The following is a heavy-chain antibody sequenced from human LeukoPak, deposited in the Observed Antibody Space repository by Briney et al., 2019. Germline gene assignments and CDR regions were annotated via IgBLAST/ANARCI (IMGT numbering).Heavy chain of an antibody. CDR2: INSNPAGGTT. V-gene: IGHV3-15*01. Sequence: GESLRLSCAASGFTFSDAWMSWVREAPGKGLKWVCRINSNPAGGTTDYAAPVKGRFTISRDYSNNTLYLQMSSLITEDTAVYFCATEYYGSFNYWGQGTLVTASS. D-gene: IGHD1-26*01. CDR1: GFTFSDAW. CDR3: ATEYYGSFNY. J-gene: IGHJ4*02.